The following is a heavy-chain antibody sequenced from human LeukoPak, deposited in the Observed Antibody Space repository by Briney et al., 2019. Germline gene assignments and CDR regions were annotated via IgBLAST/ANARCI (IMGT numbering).Heavy chain of an antibody. CDR1: GGSISSSNW. CDR3: ARVKQWLADFDY. CDR2: IYHSGST. J-gene: IGHJ4*02. D-gene: IGHD6-19*01. V-gene: IGHV4-4*02. Sequence: PSETLSLTCAVSGGSISSSNWWSWVRQPPGKGLEWIGEIYHSGSTNYNPSLKSRVTISVDKSKDQFSLKLSSVTAADTAVYYCARVKQWLADFDYWGQGTLVTVSS.